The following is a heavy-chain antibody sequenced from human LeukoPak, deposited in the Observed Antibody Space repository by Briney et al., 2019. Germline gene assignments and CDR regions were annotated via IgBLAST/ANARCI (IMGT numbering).Heavy chain of an antibody. CDR3: ARSSGWSRGLSGGDY. Sequence: GASVKVSCKASGYTFTGYYMHWVRQAPGQGLEWMGRINPNSGGTNYAQKFQGRVTMTRDTSISTAYMELSRLRSDDTAVYYCARSSGWSRGLSGGDYWGQGTLVTVSS. CDR2: INPNSGGT. D-gene: IGHD6-19*01. CDR1: GYTFTGYY. J-gene: IGHJ4*02. V-gene: IGHV1-2*06.